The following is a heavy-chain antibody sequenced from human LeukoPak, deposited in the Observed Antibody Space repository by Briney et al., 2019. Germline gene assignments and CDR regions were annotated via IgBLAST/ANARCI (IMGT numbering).Heavy chain of an antibody. J-gene: IGHJ6*03. Sequence: GVSLSLSCAGSGFTCSNYGMHWLRQAPGKGLEWVGNIWHDGERKYYGVSVKGRFTIFRDNAKSSLYLQMNSLRAEDTAVYYCARDPETSICTNGVCYYYYYMDVWGKGTTVTVSS. CDR3: ARDPETSICTNGVCYYYYYMDV. V-gene: IGHV3-33*01. D-gene: IGHD2-8*01. CDR2: IWHDGERK. CDR1: GFTCSNYG.